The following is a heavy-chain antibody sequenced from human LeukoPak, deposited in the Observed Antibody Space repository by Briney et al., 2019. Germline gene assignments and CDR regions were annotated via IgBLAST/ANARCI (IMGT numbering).Heavy chain of an antibody. CDR1: GYSISSGYY. CDR2: IYTSGST. Sequence: SETLSLTCTVSGYSISSGYYWGWIRQPAGKGLEWIGRIYTSGSTNYNPSLKSRVTMSVGTSKNQFSLKLSSVTAADTAVYYCARGGRYYDILTGPSPSEAFDIWGQGTMVTVSS. V-gene: IGHV4-4*07. D-gene: IGHD3-9*01. J-gene: IGHJ3*02. CDR3: ARGGRYYDILTGPSPSEAFDI.